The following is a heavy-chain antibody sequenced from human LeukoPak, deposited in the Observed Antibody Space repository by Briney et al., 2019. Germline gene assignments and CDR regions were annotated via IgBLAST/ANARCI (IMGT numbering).Heavy chain of an antibody. V-gene: IGHV3-74*01. Sequence: PGGSLRLSCAASGFTFSSYWMHWVRHAPGKGLVWVSRINSDGSSTSYADSVKGRFTISRDNAKNTLYLQMNSLRAEDTAVYYCAREDSSGWYVVVDYWGQGTLVTVSS. CDR2: INSDGSST. CDR1: GFTFSSYW. J-gene: IGHJ4*02. CDR3: AREDSSGWYVVVDY. D-gene: IGHD6-19*01.